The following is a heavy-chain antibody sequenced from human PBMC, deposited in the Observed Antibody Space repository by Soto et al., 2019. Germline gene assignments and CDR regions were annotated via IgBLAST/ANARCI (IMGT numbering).Heavy chain of an antibody. D-gene: IGHD6-13*01. V-gene: IGHV3-48*01. CDR1: GFTFSSYS. Sequence: HPGGSLRLSCAASGFTFSSYSMNWVRQAPGKGLEWVSYISSSSSTIYYADSVKGRFTISRDNAKNSLYLQMNSLRAEDTAVYYCARAPGAAARPPFDYWGRGTLVTVSS. CDR2: ISSSSSTI. CDR3: ARAPGAAARPPFDY. J-gene: IGHJ4*02.